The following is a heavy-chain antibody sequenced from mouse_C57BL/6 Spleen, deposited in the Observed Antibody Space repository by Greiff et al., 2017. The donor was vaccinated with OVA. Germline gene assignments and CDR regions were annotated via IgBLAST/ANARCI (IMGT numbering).Heavy chain of an antibody. CDR1: GFSLTSYG. CDR2: IWSGGST. CDR3: ARRDSNYLYAMDY. D-gene: IGHD2-5*01. J-gene: IGHJ4*01. V-gene: IGHV2-2*01. Sequence: QVQLQQSGPGLVQPSQSLSITCTVSGFSLTSYGVHWVRQSPGKGLEWLGVIWSGGSTDYNAAFISRLSISKDNSKSQVFLKMNSLQADDTAIYYCARRDSNYLYAMDYWGQGTSVTVSS.